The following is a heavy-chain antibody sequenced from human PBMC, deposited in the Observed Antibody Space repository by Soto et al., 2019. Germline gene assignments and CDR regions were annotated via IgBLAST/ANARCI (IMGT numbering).Heavy chain of an antibody. Sequence: PSETLSLTCTVSGGSISSGGYYWSWIRQHPGKGLEWIGYIYYSGSTYYNPSLKSRVTISVDTSKNQFSLKLSSVTAEDTAVYYCARRGPGNYFDYWGQGTLVTVSS. D-gene: IGHD6-13*01. V-gene: IGHV4-31*03. J-gene: IGHJ4*02. CDR1: GGSISSGGYY. CDR3: ARRGPGNYFDY. CDR2: IYYSGST.